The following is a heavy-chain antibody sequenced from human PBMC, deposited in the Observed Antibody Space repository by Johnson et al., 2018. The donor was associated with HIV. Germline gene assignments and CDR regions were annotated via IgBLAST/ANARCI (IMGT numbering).Heavy chain of an antibody. Sequence: VQLVESGGGLVQPGGSLRLSCAASGFTVSSNYMSWVRQAPGKGLEWVSVIYSGGSTYYADSVKGRFTISRDNSKNTLYLQMNSLRAEDTAVYYWARDRTEGRYFDWLSNDAFDIWGQGTMVTVSS. V-gene: IGHV3-53*01. J-gene: IGHJ3*02. CDR1: GFTVSSNY. CDR2: IYSGGST. D-gene: IGHD3-9*01. CDR3: ARDRTEGRYFDWLSNDAFDI.